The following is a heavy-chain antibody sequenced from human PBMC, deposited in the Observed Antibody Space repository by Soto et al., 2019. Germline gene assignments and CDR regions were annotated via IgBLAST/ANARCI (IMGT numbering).Heavy chain of an antibody. J-gene: IGHJ6*02. V-gene: IGHV1-69*13. CDR3: AKPLRFLDSYGMDV. CDR2: IIPIFGTA. CDR1: GGTFSSYA. Sequence: VASVKVSCKASGGTFSSYAISWVRQAPGQGLEWMGGIIPIFGTANYAQKFQGRVTITADESTSTAYMELSSLRSEDTAVYYCAKPLRFLDSYGMDVWGQGTTVTVSS. D-gene: IGHD3-3*01.